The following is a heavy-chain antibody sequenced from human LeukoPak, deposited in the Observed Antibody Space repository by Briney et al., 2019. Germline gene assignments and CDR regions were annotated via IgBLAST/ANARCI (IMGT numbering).Heavy chain of an antibody. CDR3: ARGEGAGYSYGLDY. J-gene: IGHJ4*02. CDR2: IYYSGST. Sequence: PSETLSLTCTVSGGSISSYYWSWIRQPPGKGLERIGYIYYSGSTNYNPSLKSRVTISVDTSKNQFFLKLSSVTAADTAVYYCARGEGAGYSYGLDYWGQGTLVTVSS. D-gene: IGHD5-18*01. CDR1: GGSISSYY. V-gene: IGHV4-59*01.